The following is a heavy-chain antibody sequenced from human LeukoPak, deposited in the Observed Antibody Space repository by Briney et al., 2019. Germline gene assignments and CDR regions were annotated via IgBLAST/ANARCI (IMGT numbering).Heavy chain of an antibody. CDR1: GYTFTGYY. CDR2: INPNSGGT. D-gene: IGHD5-24*01. Sequence: ASVKVSCKASGYTFTGYYMHWVRQAPGQGLEWMGWINPNSGGTNYAQKFQGRVTMTTDTSIITAYMELSRLRTDDTAVYYCARDSGGYNLAIWGQGTMVTVS. J-gene: IGHJ3*02. CDR3: ARDSGGYNLAI. V-gene: IGHV1-2*02.